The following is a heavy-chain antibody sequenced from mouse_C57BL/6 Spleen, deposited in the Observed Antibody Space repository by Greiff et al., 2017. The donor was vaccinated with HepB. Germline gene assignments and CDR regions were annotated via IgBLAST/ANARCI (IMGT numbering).Heavy chain of an antibody. CDR1: GYAFSSSW. J-gene: IGHJ4*01. Sequence: QVQLQQSGPELVKPGASVKISCKASGYAFSSSWMNWVKQRPGKGLEWIGRIYPGDGDTNYNGKFKGKATLTADKSSSTAYMQLSSLTSEDSAVYFCAREAYYYGSSYYYAMDYWGQGTSVTVSS. CDR3: AREAYYYGSSYYYAMDY. D-gene: IGHD1-1*01. V-gene: IGHV1-82*01. CDR2: IYPGDGDT.